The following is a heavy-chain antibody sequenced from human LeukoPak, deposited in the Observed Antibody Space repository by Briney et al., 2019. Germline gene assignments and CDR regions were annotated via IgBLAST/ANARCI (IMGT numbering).Heavy chain of an antibody. D-gene: IGHD3-22*01. CDR2: INPNSGGT. CDR3: AREPNGYCYDSSGYYDY. Sequence: GASVKVSCKASGYTFTGYYMHWVRQAPGQGLEWMGWINPNSGGTNYAQKFQGRVTMTRDTSISTAYMELSRLRSDDTAVYYCAREPNGYCYDSSGYYDYWGQGTLVTISS. J-gene: IGHJ4*02. CDR1: GYTFTGYY. V-gene: IGHV1-2*02.